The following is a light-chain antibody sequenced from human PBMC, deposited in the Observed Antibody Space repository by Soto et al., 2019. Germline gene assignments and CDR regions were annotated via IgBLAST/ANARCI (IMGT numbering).Light chain of an antibody. CDR2: AAS. CDR3: LQHNSYPFT. CDR1: QGIRNA. J-gene: IGKJ3*01. V-gene: IGKV1-17*01. Sequence: DIQMTQSPSSLSASVGDRVTITCRASQGIRNALGWYQQKPGKAPKCLIYAASNLQSGVPSRFSGSGSGTEFTLTISSLQPEDFATYYCLQHNSYPFTSGPGTKVDIK.